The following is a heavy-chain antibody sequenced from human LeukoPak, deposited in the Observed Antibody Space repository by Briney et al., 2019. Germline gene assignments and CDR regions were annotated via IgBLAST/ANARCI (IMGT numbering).Heavy chain of an antibody. D-gene: IGHD3-9*01. V-gene: IGHV3-48*01. CDR3: ARDTTYYDILTGYYSSAWYFDL. CDR1: GFTFSSYS. J-gene: IGHJ2*01. CDR2: ISSSSSTI. Sequence: GGSLRLSCVASGFTFSSYSMNWVRQAPGKGLEWVSYISSSSSTIYYADSVKGRFTISRDNAKNSLYLQMNSLRAEDTAVYYCARDTTYYDILTGYYSSAWYFDLWGRGTLVTVSS.